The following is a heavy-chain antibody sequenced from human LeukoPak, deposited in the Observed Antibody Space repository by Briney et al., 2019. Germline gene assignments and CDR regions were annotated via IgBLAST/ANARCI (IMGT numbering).Heavy chain of an antibody. J-gene: IGHJ6*03. CDR2: IYYSGST. D-gene: IGHD3-10*01. V-gene: IGHV4-59*08. CDR3: ASVRRGFGESSKYYSYYYMHV. CDR1: GGSISPYY. Sequence: PSETLSLTCTVSGGSISPYYWSWIRQPPGKGLEWIGYIYYSGSTNYNPSLKGRVTMSVDTSKNQFSLKLSAVTAADTAVYYCASVRRGFGESSKYYSYYYMHVWGNGTTVAISS.